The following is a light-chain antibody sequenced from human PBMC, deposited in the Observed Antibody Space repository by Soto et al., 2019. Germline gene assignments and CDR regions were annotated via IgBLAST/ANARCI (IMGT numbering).Light chain of an antibody. Sequence: QSVLTQPASVSGSPGQSITISCTGTSSDVGGYNYVSWYQQHPGKAPKLMIYDVSNRPSGVSNRFSGSKSGNTASLTISRLQAEDEADYYCSSYTSSSTPYVFGTWTKLTVL. CDR3: SSYTSSSTPYV. V-gene: IGLV2-14*01. J-gene: IGLJ1*01. CDR1: SSDVGGYNY. CDR2: DVS.